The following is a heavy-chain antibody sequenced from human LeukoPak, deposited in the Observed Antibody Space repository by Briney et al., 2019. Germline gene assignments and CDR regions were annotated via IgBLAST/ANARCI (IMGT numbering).Heavy chain of an antibody. CDR2: ISSSGSTI. V-gene: IGHV3-48*03. J-gene: IGHJ6*04. Sequence: PGGSLRLSCGASGFTFSSYEMNWVHQAPGKGLEWVSYISSSGSTIYYADSVKGRFTISRDNAKNSLYLQMNSLRAEDTAVYYCAELGITMIGGVWGKGTTVTISS. CDR3: AELGITMIGGV. CDR1: GFTFSSYE. D-gene: IGHD3-10*02.